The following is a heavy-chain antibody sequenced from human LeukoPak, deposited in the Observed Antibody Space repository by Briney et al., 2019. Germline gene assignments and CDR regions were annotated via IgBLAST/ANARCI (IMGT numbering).Heavy chain of an antibody. CDR1: GFTFDDYA. CDR3: AKGSAAAAGPLGY. CDR2: ISWNSGSI. J-gene: IGHJ4*02. Sequence: GGSLRLSCAASGFTFDDYAMHWVRQAPGKGLEWVSGISWNSGSIGYADSVKGRFTISRDNAKNSLYLQMNSLRAEDTALYYCAKGSAAAAGPLGYWGQGTLVTVSS. D-gene: IGHD6-13*01. V-gene: IGHV3-9*01.